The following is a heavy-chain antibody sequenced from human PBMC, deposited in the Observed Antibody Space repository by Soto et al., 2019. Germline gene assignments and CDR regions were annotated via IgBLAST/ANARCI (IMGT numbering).Heavy chain of an antibody. CDR1: GGTFRNSA. CDR3: ARDNDRPQVGGNYYYILDV. CDR2: IMPIFRTP. J-gene: IGHJ6*02. Sequence: QVQLEQSGAEVKKPGSSVKVSCKASGGTFRNSAFSWVRQAPGQGLEWMGGIMPIFRTPDYAQKFQGRVTITADESTSTSYMELSGLRSDDTAVYYCARDNDRPQVGGNYYYILDVWGHGTAVTVSS. D-gene: IGHD1-1*01. V-gene: IGHV1-69*12.